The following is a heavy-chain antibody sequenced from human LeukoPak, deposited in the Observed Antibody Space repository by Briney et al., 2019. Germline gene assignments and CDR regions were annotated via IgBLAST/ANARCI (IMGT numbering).Heavy chain of an antibody. V-gene: IGHV1-3*01. CDR1: GYTFTNYA. Sequence: ASVKVSCTGSGYTFTNYAVHWVRQAPGQRLEWLGWINPGNGDTKYSQNFQGRVTVTSDTSAATAYVELNSLTSEDTAVYYCARERWHCRVNCYSVYYYALDVWGQGTLVTVSS. CDR3: ARERWHCRVNCYSVYYYALDV. CDR2: INPGNGDT. D-gene: IGHD3-22*01. J-gene: IGHJ4*02.